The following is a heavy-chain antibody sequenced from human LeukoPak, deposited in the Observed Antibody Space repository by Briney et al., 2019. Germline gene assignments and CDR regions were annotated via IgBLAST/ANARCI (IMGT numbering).Heavy chain of an antibody. CDR2: IKQDGSEK. D-gene: IGHD3-10*01. Sequence: GGSLRLSCAASGFTFGSYWMSWVRQAPGKGLEWVANIKQDGSEKYYVDSVKGRFTISRDNAKNSLYLQMNSLRAEDTAVYYCARDPAFYYGSGSSDGMDVWGQGTTVTVSS. CDR1: GFTFGSYW. J-gene: IGHJ6*02. CDR3: ARDPAFYYGSGSSDGMDV. V-gene: IGHV3-7*03.